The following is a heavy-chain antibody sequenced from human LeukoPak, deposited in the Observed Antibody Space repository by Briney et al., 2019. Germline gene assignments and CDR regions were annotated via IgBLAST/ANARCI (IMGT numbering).Heavy chain of an antibody. V-gene: IGHV1-8*03. Sequence: GASVKVSCKASGYTFTSYDINWVRQATGQGLELMGWMNPNSGNTGYAQKFQGRVTITRNTSISTAYMELSSLRSEDTAVYYCAIWSFAYCGGDCYSFSDHYYYMDVWGKGTTVTVSS. D-gene: IGHD2-21*01. J-gene: IGHJ6*03. CDR3: AIWSFAYCGGDCYSFSDHYYYMDV. CDR2: MNPNSGNT. CDR1: GYTFTSYD.